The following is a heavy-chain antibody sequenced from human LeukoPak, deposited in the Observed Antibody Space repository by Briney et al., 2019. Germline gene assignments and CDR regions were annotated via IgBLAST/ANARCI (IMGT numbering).Heavy chain of an antibody. CDR1: GFTFSSYE. CDR3: ARDYRGAAGGRFDY. CDR2: ISSSGSTI. J-gene: IGHJ4*02. V-gene: IGHV3-48*03. Sequence: GGSLRLSCAASGFTFSSYEMNWVRQAPGKGLEWVSYISSSGSTIYYADSVKGRFTISRDNAKNSLYLQMNSLRAEDTAVYYCARDYRGAAGGRFDYWGQGTLVTVSS. D-gene: IGHD6-13*01.